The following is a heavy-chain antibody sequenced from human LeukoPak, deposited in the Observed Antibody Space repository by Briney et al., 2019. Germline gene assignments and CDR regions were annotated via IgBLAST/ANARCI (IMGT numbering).Heavy chain of an antibody. D-gene: IGHD3-10*01. CDR2: ILDSGST. J-gene: IGHJ6*02. Sequence: PSQTLSLTCVVSGGSIRSRDYYWGWIRQPPGKGLEWIGSILDSGSTYYNPSLESRVTTYVDTSKNQFSLELRSVTAADTAMYYCARHRYGSSGYGMDVWGQGTTVTVSS. V-gene: IGHV4-39*01. CDR1: GGSIRSRDYY. CDR3: ARHRYGSSGYGMDV.